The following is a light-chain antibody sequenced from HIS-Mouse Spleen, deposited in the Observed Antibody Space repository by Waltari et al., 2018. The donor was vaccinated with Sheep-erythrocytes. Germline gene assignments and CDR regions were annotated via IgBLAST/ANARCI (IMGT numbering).Light chain of an antibody. Sequence: QSALTQPASVSGSPGQSITISCTGTSSDAGSYNLVSWYQHHPGKAPKLLIYEGSKRPSGVSHRFSGSKSGNTASLTISGLQAEDEADYYCCSYAGSSTYVVVGGGTKLTVL. CDR2: EGS. CDR1: SSDAGSYNL. CDR3: CSYAGSSTYVV. V-gene: IGLV2-23*01. J-gene: IGLJ2*01.